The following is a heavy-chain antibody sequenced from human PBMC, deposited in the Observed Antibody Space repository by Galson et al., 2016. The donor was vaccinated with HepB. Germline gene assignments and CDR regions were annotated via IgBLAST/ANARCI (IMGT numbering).Heavy chain of an antibody. V-gene: IGHV1-8*01. D-gene: IGHD1-14*01. CDR2: MNPSSANT. Sequence: SVKVSCKASGYTFTNYDITWVRQAPGQGLERMGWMNPSSANTGYAQKFRGRVTMTTDTSISTALMDLSSLTSEDTATFYCARGIRNLLYSDYWAQGTLVTVSS. CDR1: GYTFTNYD. J-gene: IGHJ4*02. CDR3: ARGIRNLLYSDY.